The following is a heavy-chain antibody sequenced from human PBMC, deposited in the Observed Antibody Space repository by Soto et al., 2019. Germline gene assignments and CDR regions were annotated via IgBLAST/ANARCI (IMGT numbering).Heavy chain of an antibody. Sequence: PGGSLRLSCAASGFAFRSYNMNWVRQAPGKGLEWVASISSGSSHIYYADSVKGRFTISRDNANNSLFLQMDSLRAEDSAVYYCASTTVVAATSDFWGQGTLETVSA. J-gene: IGHJ4*02. CDR1: GFAFRSYN. CDR2: ISSGSSHI. CDR3: ASTTVVAATSDF. D-gene: IGHD2-15*01. V-gene: IGHV3-21*01.